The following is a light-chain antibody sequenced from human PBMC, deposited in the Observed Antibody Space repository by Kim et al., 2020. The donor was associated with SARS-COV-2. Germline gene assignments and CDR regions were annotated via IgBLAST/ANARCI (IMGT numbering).Light chain of an antibody. V-gene: IGKV1-8*01. J-gene: IGKJ1*01. CDR3: QQYYSYPWT. Sequence: AIRMTQSPSSFSASTGERVTISCRASQGISRNLAWYQQKPGKAPELLMYDASTLQGGVLSRFSGSGSGTDFTLTISYLQSEDSATYYCQQYYSYPWTFGQGTKVDIK. CDR1: QGISRN. CDR2: DAS.